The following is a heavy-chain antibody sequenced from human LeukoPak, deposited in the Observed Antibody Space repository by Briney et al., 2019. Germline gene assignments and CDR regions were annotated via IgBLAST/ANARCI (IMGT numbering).Heavy chain of an antibody. CDR3: AKVGDYYGSGKYSNFDY. CDR2: ISGSGSTT. V-gene: IGHV3-23*01. J-gene: IGHJ4*02. CDR1: GFTFSSYS. D-gene: IGHD3-10*01. Sequence: GGSLRLSCAASGFTFSSYSMNWVRQAPGKGLEWVSAISGSGSTTYYADSVKGRFTISRDNSKNTLYLQMSSLRAEDTAVYYCAKVGDYYGSGKYSNFDYWGQGTLVTVSS.